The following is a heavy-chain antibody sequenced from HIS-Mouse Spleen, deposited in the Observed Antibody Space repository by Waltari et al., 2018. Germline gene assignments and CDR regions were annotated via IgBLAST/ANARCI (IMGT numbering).Heavy chain of an antibody. CDR2: YYSGST. J-gene: IGHJ2*01. V-gene: IGHV4-59*01. Sequence: QVQLQESGPALAKPSETLSLTCTVPGGSISSYFCSLIRQPPGKGLEWIGYYSGSTNYNPSLKSRVTISVDTSKNLFSLKLSSVTAADTAVYYCARASRDLLLPRYFDLWGRGTLVTVSS. CDR3: ARASRDLLLPRYFDL. CDR1: GGSISSYF.